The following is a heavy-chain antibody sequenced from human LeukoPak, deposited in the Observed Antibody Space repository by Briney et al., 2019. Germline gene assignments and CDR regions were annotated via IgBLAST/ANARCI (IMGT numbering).Heavy chain of an antibody. Sequence: GGSLRLSCAASGFTFSLYWMNWVRRAPGKGLEWVANIKQDGSEKNYVDSVKGRFTISRDNAKNSLYLQMNNLRVEDTAMYYCAGGTGFIIKDWGQGTLVTVFS. J-gene: IGHJ4*02. D-gene: IGHD3-9*01. CDR2: IKQDGSEK. CDR3: AGGTGFIIKD. CDR1: GFTFSLYW. V-gene: IGHV3-7*03.